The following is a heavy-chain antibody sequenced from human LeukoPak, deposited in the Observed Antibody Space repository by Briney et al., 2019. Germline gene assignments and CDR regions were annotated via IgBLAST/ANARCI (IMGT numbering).Heavy chain of an antibody. CDR3: AVTVTTKNYYYYYYMDV. Sequence: SVKVSCKASGVTFSSYAISWVRQAPGQGLEWMGRIIPIFGTANYAQKFQGRVTITTDESTSTAYMELSSLRSEDTAVYYCAVTVTTKNYYYYYYMDVWGKGTTVTVSS. D-gene: IGHD4-17*01. V-gene: IGHV1-69*05. J-gene: IGHJ6*03. CDR1: GVTFSSYA. CDR2: IIPIFGTA.